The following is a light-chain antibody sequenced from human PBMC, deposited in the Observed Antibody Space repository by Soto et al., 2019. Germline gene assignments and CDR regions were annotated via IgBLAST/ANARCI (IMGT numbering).Light chain of an antibody. CDR3: TSYTTNKTPL. CDR1: SSDVGGYNY. V-gene: IGLV2-14*03. CDR2: DVS. Sequence: QSALTQPASVSGSPGQSITISCTGTSSDVGGYNYVSWYQQHPGKAPKLMIYDVSSRPSGVSNRFSGSKSGNTASLTISGLLSEDEADYYCTSYTTNKTPLFGGGTKLNVL. J-gene: IGLJ2*01.